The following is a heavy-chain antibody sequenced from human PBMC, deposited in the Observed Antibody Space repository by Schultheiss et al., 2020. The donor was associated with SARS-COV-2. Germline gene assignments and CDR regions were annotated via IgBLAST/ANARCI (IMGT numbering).Heavy chain of an antibody. D-gene: IGHD6-19*01. CDR3: AKDRFRYSSGSVGAFDI. J-gene: IGHJ3*02. V-gene: IGHV3-53*05. CDR1: GFTVSSNY. Sequence: GGSLRLSCAASGFTVSSNYMSWVRQAPGKGLEWVSVIYSGGSTYYADSVKGRFTISRDNSKNTLYLQMNSLRAEDTALYYCAKDRFRYSSGSVGAFDIWGQGTMVTVSS. CDR2: IYSGGST.